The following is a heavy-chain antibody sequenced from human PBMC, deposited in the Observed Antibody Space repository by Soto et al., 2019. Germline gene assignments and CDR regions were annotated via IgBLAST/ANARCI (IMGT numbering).Heavy chain of an antibody. J-gene: IGHJ4*02. CDR3: AREGGGYCSGGSCQVDY. CDR2: IYYRGNT. Sequence: SETLSLTCAVSGGSITSNWWSWVRQPPGKGLEWIGSIYYRGNTYYNPSLKSRVTISVDTSKNQFSLKLSSVTAADTAVYYCAREGGGYCSGGSCQVDYWGQGTLVTVSS. D-gene: IGHD2-15*01. CDR1: GGSITSNW. V-gene: IGHV4-39*02.